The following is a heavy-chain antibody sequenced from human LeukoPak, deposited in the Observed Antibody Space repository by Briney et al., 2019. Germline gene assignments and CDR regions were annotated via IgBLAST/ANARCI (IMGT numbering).Heavy chain of an antibody. CDR2: INSDGSST. Sequence: GGSLRLSCAASGFTFSSYWMHWVRQAPGKGLVWVSRINSDGSSTSYADSVKGRFTISRDNSKNTLYLQMNSLRAEDTAVYYCAKVTDCSGGSCYFDYWGQGTLVTVSS. CDR1: GFTFSSYW. V-gene: IGHV3-74*01. CDR3: AKVTDCSGGSCYFDY. J-gene: IGHJ4*02. D-gene: IGHD2-15*01.